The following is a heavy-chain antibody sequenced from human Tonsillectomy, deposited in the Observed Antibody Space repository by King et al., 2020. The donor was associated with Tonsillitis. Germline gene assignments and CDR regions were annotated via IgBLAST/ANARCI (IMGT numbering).Heavy chain of an antibody. CDR3: AKDGATGNDRGYFDT. D-gene: IGHD6-13*01. V-gene: IGHV3-23*03. J-gene: IGHJ4*02. CDR2: MYSGGSST. CDR1: GFTFSNYA. Sequence: QLQESGGGLVQPGGSLRLSCAASGFTFSNYAMSWVRQAPGKGLEWVSVMYSGGSSTYYADSVKGRFTISRDNSKNTLYLQMNSLRAEDTAIYYCAKDGATGNDRGYFDTWGQGTLVTVAS.